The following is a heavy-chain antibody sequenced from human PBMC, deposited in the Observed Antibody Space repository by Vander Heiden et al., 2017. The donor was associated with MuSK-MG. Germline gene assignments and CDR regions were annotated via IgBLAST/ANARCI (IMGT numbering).Heavy chain of an antibody. J-gene: IGHJ4*02. CDR1: GGTSFSCA. CDR2: IIPFFGTA. CDR3: ARAKTYDYDISGYYYFDY. Sequence: QVQLVQSGAEVKNPGSSGKVYCKAAGGTSFSCAFSWVRQAPGQGLEWMGGIIPFFGTANYAKKFQGRGTITADESTSTAYRELSSLRSEETAVYYCARAKTYDYDISGYYYFDYWGQGTLVTVSS. V-gene: IGHV1-69*01. D-gene: IGHD3-22*01.